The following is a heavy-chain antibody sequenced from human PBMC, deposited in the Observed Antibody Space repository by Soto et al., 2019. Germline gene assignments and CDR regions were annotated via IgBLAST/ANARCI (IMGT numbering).Heavy chain of an antibody. D-gene: IGHD2-15*01. J-gene: IGHJ6*02. CDR3: ARDRGYDAHDYYYNAMDV. CDR1: GFTFRTYT. V-gene: IGHV3-21*01. CDR2: IRGFSPYT. Sequence: EVQLVESGGGLVKPGGSLRLSCISSGFTFRTYTMNWVRQAPGKGLEWVSGIRGFSPYTFYAESVKGRFTISRDNDRKSLYLQKNSLRAEDTAVYYCARDRGYDAHDYYYNAMDVWGQGTTVTVSS.